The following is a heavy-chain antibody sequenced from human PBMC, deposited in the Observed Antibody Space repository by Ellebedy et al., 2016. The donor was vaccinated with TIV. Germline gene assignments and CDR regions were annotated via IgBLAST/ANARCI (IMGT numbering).Heavy chain of an antibody. D-gene: IGHD6-13*01. CDR1: GYTLTELS. V-gene: IGHV1-24*01. CDR3: ATDRSLGTPYGY. J-gene: IGHJ4*02. CDR2: FDPEDGET. Sequence: ASVKVSXKVSGYTLTELSMHWERQAPGKGLEWMGGFDPEDGETIYAQKFQGRVTMTEDTSTDTAYMELSSLRSEDTAVYYCATDRSLGTPYGYWGQGTLVTVSS.